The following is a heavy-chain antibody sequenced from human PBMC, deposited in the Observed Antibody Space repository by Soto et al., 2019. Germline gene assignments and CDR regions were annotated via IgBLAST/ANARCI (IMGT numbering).Heavy chain of an antibody. V-gene: IGHV1-69*01. J-gene: IGHJ4*02. D-gene: IGHD4-4*01. Sequence: QVQVVQSGAEVKKPGSSVRVSCKSSGGTSSSYAITWMRQATGQGLEWMGGIIPILDTTDYAQKFQVRVTFTADESMSTVYMELSSVTSEDTAVYDCASGGTTVNRRFDFWGQGTLVTFSS. CDR1: GGTSSSYA. CDR3: ASGGTTVNRRFDF. CDR2: IIPILDTT.